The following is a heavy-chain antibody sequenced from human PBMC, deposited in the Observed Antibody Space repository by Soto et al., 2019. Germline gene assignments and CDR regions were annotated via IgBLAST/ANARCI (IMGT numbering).Heavy chain of an antibody. Sequence: QVQLQESGPGLVKPSQTLSLTCTVSGASISGDGYSWSWIRQQPGQGLQWIGYIYYSGSTYYTPSLKGRLTISADMSKNQFSIALTSVTAADTAIYYCARGPYGDPAPRLDPWGQGALVTVSS. CDR3: ARGPYGDPAPRLDP. V-gene: IGHV4-31*03. J-gene: IGHJ5*02. CDR1: GASISGDGYS. D-gene: IGHD4-17*01. CDR2: IYYSGST.